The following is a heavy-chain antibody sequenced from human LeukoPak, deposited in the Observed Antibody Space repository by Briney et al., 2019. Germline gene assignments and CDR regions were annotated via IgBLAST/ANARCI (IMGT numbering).Heavy chain of an antibody. CDR1: GGFINNYY. CDR2: IYTSGST. V-gene: IGHV4-4*07. J-gene: IGHJ5*02. CDR3: ARLGGNGYCSSTSCYTNWFDP. D-gene: IGHD2-2*02. Sequence: SETLSLTCTVSGGFINNYYWSWIRQPAGKGLEWIGRIYTSGSTNYNPSLKSRVTMSVDTSKNQFSLKLSSVTAADTAVYYCARLGGNGYCSSTSCYTNWFDPWGQGTLVTVSS.